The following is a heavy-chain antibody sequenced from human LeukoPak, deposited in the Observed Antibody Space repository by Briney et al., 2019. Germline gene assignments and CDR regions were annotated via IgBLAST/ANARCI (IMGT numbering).Heavy chain of an antibody. CDR1: GGSISSYY. Sequence: PSETLSLTCTVSGGSISSYYWSWIRQAPGKGLEWVSYISSSGSTIYYADSVKGRFTISRDNAKNSLYLQMNSLRAEDTAVYYCARDPGIAVAGTFDYWGQGTLVTVSS. J-gene: IGHJ4*02. CDR2: ISSSGSTI. V-gene: IGHV3-11*01. D-gene: IGHD6-19*01. CDR3: ARDPGIAVAGTFDY.